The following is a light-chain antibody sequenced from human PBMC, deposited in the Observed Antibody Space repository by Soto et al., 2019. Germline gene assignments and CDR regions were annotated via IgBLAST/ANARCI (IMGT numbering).Light chain of an antibody. Sequence: IQMTQSPSTLSASVGDRVTITCRASQSVSNWLAWYQQKPGKAPTLLIYDVSRLETGVPSRFSGSGSGTEFTLTVSSLQPDDFATYYCQHYNSYPEAFGQGTKVDVK. CDR3: QHYNSYPEA. V-gene: IGKV1-5*01. CDR2: DVS. J-gene: IGKJ1*01. CDR1: QSVSNW.